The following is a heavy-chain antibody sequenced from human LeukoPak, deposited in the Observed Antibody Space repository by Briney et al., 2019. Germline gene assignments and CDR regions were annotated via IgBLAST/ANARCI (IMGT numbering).Heavy chain of an antibody. CDR1: GFTFSGSA. D-gene: IGHD6-25*01. CDR3: TRPSQDSSSGRFEY. CDR2: IRSKANNYAT. Sequence: PGGSLRLSCAASGFTFSGSAMHWVRQASGKGLEWVGRIRSKANNYATTYAASVKGRFTISRDDSKNTAYLEMNSLKTDDTAVYYCTRPSQDSSSGRFEYWGQGTLVTVFS. J-gene: IGHJ4*02. V-gene: IGHV3-73*01.